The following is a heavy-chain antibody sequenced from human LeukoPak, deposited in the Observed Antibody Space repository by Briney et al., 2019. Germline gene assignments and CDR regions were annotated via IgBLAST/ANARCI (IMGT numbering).Heavy chain of an antibody. Sequence: GGSLRLSCAASGFTFSSFEMNWVRQAPGKGLEWVSYISSSGSTIYYADSVKGRFTISRDNAENSLYLQMNSLRAEDTAVYYCARDKVGSSTPFDYGGQGTLVTVSS. CDR2: ISSSGSTI. CDR1: GFTFSSFE. D-gene: IGHD2-2*01. CDR3: ARDKVGSSTPFDY. J-gene: IGHJ4*02. V-gene: IGHV3-48*03.